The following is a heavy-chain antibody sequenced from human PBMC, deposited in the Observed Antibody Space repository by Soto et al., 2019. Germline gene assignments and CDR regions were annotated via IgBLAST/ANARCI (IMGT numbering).Heavy chain of an antibody. D-gene: IGHD6-13*01. CDR1: GGSISSNY. J-gene: IGHJ4*02. CDR3: ARYRREAVAGYTLDN. CDR2: VYNSGST. Sequence: PSETLSLTXTVSGGSISSNYWTWIRQPPGKGLEWIGYVYNSGSTNYSPSLKSRVTISEDTSKSQFSLKVNSMTAADTAVYYCARYRREAVAGYTLDNWGQGILVTVSS. V-gene: IGHV4-59*01.